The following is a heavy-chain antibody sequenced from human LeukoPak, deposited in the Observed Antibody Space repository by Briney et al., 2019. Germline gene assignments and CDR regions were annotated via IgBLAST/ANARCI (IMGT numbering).Heavy chain of an antibody. J-gene: IGHJ4*02. CDR2: IYPSDSDT. D-gene: IGHD3-3*01. V-gene: IGHV5-51*01. CDR1: GYTFTSYW. CDR3: ARQFLDFSSSDY. Sequence: HGESLKISCKGSGYTFTSYWIGWVRQVPGKGLEWMGIIYPSDSDTRYSPSFQGQVTISADKSITTAYLQWSSLKASDTAMYYCARQFLDFSSSDYWGQGTLVTVSS.